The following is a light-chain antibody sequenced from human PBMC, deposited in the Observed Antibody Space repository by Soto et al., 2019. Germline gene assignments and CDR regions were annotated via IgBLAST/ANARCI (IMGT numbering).Light chain of an antibody. CDR2: QVN. CDR1: SSDIGVYDF. CDR3: SSFAGSYSPDV. J-gene: IGLJ1*01. Sequence: QSVLTQPPSASGSLGQSVTISCTGTSSDIGVYDFVSWYQQHPGKAPKVIIYQVNKRPSGVPDRFSGSKSGNTASLTVSGLRPEDEADYFCSSFAGSYSPDVFGTGTKLTVL. V-gene: IGLV2-8*01.